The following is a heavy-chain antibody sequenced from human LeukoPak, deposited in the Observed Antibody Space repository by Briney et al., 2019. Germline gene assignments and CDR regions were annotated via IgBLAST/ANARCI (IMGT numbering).Heavy chain of an antibody. CDR3: ARGGRGGYDYKFDY. CDR2: INPSGGST. D-gene: IGHD5-12*01. J-gene: IGHJ4*02. CDR1: GYTFTSYY. V-gene: IGHV1-46*01. Sequence: ASVKVSCKASGYTFTSYYMHWVRQAPGQGLEWMGIINPSGGSTSYAQKFQGRVTMTRDTSISTAYMELSRLRSDDTAVYYCARGGRGGYDYKFDYWGQGTLVTVSS.